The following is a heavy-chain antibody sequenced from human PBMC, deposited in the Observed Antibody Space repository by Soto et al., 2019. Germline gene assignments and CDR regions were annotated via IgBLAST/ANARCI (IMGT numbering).Heavy chain of an antibody. J-gene: IGHJ6*02. CDR3: ARRRQYCTSKICLAHYYYTLDV. Sequence: ASVKVSCKASGGTFSSYAIIWVRQAPGQGLEWMGGIIPIFGTANYAQKFQGRVTITADKSTSTAYLQWSSLKASDTAVYFCARRRQYCTSKICLAHYYYTLDVWGQGTTVTVSS. CDR1: GGTFSSYA. CDR2: IIPIFGTA. V-gene: IGHV1-69*06. D-gene: IGHD2-2*01.